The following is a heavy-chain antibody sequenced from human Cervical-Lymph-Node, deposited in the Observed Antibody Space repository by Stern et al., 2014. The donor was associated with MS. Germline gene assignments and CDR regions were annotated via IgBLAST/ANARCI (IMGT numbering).Heavy chain of an antibody. CDR2: IWNDGNNR. CDR1: GFTFSFYG. V-gene: IGHV3-33*01. J-gene: IGHJ5*02. Sequence: VQLVESGGGLVQPGRSLRLSCAASGFTFSFYGMHWVRQAPGKGLEWVSLIWNDGNNRYYADSVKGRFTISRDNSKNTVDLQMNSLRAEDTAVYYCARGTSGNYRFFDPWGQGALVTVSS. CDR3: ARGTSGNYRFFDP. D-gene: IGHD2-2*01.